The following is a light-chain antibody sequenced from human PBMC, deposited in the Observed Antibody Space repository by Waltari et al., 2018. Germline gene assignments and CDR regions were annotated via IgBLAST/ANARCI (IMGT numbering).Light chain of an antibody. V-gene: IGKV1-16*01. CDR1: QGVNNF. J-gene: IGKJ4*01. CDR2: GSS. Sequence: DIQMTQSPSSLSASVGDTVTITCRASQGVNNFLVWLQQRPGKAPKSLIYGSSTLQSGVPSRCSGSGYGTDFTLTISSLQPEDIATYYCQQHADYPLTFGGGTK. CDR3: QQHADYPLT.